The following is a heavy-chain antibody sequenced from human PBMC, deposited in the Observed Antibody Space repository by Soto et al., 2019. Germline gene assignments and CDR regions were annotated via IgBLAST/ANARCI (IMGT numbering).Heavy chain of an antibody. D-gene: IGHD3-22*01. Sequence: ASVKVSCKASGYTFTSYAMNWVRQAPGQGLEWMGWINAGNGNTKYSQKFQGRVTITRDTSASTAYLELSSLRSEDTAVYYCAGNYYDSSGYYAPEVNGMDVWGQGTTVTVSS. J-gene: IGHJ6*02. CDR3: AGNYYDSSGYYAPEVNGMDV. V-gene: IGHV1-3*01. CDR2: INAGNGNT. CDR1: GYTFTSYA.